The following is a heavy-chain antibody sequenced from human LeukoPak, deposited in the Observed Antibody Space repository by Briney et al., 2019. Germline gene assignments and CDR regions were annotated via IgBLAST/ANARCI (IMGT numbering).Heavy chain of an antibody. CDR3: ARAGSTSSLDP. CDR1: GFTLSTYY. J-gene: IGHJ5*02. Sequence: GGSLRLSCAASGFTLSTYYMSWIRQAPGKGLEWVSYISSSSSYTNYADSVKGRFTISRDNAKNSLYLQMNSLRAEDTAVYYCARAGSTSSLDPWGQGTLVTVSS. D-gene: IGHD2-2*01. V-gene: IGHV3-11*06. CDR2: ISSSSSYT.